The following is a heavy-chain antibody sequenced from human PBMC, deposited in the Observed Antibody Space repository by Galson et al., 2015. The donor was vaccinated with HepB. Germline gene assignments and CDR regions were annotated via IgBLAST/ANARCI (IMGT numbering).Heavy chain of an antibody. CDR1: GFTFSSYG. CDR2: IWYDGSNK. Sequence: SLRLSCAASGFTFSSYGMHWVRQAPGKGLEWVAVIWYDGSNKYYADSVKGRFTISRDNSKNTLYLQMNSLRAEDTAVYYCARDGVAYYDFWGGYSFDYWGQGTLVTVSS. D-gene: IGHD3-3*01. V-gene: IGHV3-33*01. CDR3: ARDGVAYYDFWGGYSFDY. J-gene: IGHJ4*02.